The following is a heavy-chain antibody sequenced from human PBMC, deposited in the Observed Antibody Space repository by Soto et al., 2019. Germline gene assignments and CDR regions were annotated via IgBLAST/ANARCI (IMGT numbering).Heavy chain of an antibody. CDR3: AREDMQDTAMIFDY. CDR2: IYYSGST. D-gene: IGHD5-18*01. Sequence: PSETLSLTCTVSGGSISSGGYYWSWIRQHPGKGLEWIGYIYYSGSTYYNPSLKSRVTISVDTSKNQFSLKLSSVTAADTAVYYCAREDMQDTAMIFDYWGQGTLVTSPQ. J-gene: IGHJ4*02. V-gene: IGHV4-31*03. CDR1: GGSISSGGYY.